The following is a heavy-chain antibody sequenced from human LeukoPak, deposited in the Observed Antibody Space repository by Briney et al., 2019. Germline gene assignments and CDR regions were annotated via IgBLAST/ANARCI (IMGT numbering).Heavy chain of an antibody. Sequence: SETLSLTCAVYGGPFSGYYWSWIRQPPGKGLEWIGEINHSGSTNYNPSLKSRVTISVDTSKNQFSLKLNSVTAADTAVYYCARAGGIAGLVSFDSWGQGTLVTVSS. CDR2: INHSGST. CDR3: ARAGGIAGLVSFDS. D-gene: IGHD6-13*01. CDR1: GGPFSGYY. J-gene: IGHJ4*02. V-gene: IGHV4-34*01.